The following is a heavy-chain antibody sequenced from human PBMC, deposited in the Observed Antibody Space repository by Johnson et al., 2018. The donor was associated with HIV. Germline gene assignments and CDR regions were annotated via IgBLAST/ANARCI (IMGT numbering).Heavy chain of an antibody. CDR3: ASSWGNAFDI. CDR1: GFTFSSYG. V-gene: IGHV3-33*01. CDR2: IRYDGSNK. J-gene: IGHJ3*02. Sequence: QVLLVESGGGVVQPGRSLRLSCAASGFTFSSYGMHWVRQAPGKGLEWVAFIRYDGSNKYYADSVKGRFTISRDNSKNTLYLQMNSLRAEDTAVYYCASSWGNAFDIWGQGTMVTVSS. D-gene: IGHD7-27*01.